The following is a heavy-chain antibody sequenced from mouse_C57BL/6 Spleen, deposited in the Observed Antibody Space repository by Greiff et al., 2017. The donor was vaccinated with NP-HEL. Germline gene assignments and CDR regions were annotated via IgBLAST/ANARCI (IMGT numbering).Heavy chain of an antibody. J-gene: IGHJ4*01. D-gene: IGHD1-1*01. CDR1: GYTFTSYG. Sequence: VKLMESGAELARPGASVKLSCKASGYTFTSYGISWVKQRTGQGLEWIGEIYPRSGNTYYNEKFKGKATLTADKSSSTAYMELRSLTSEDSAVYFCARWLYYGSSYGAMDYWGQGTSVTVSS. CDR2: IYPRSGNT. CDR3: ARWLYYGSSYGAMDY. V-gene: IGHV1-81*01.